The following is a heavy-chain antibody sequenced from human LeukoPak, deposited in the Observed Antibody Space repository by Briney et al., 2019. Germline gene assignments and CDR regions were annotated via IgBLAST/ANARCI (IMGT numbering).Heavy chain of an antibody. J-gene: IGHJ6*03. CDR3: AREGGVGPTAPPDYYSYQMDV. V-gene: IGHV1-18*01. Sequence: ASVNVSCKASGYTFISYGITWVRQAPGQGLEWMGWISPYTTKTNYAQSLQGRVTMTTDTYTSTAYMELRSLRSDDTAVYYCAREGGVGPTAPPDYYSYQMDVWGKGTTVTVSS. CDR2: ISPYTTKT. CDR1: GYTFISYG. D-gene: IGHD1-26*01.